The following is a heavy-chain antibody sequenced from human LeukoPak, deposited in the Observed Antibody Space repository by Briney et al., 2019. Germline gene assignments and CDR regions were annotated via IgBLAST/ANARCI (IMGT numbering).Heavy chain of an antibody. Sequence: ASVKVSCKATGYTFTSYGISWVRQAPGQGLEWTGWISSNSDNTNYAQKLQGRVTMTTDTSTSTAYMELRSLRSDDTALYFCARDWGSIKVIADYWGQGTLVTVSS. CDR1: GYTFTSYG. J-gene: IGHJ4*02. CDR3: ARDWGSIKVIADY. V-gene: IGHV1-18*01. D-gene: IGHD7-27*01. CDR2: ISSNSDNT.